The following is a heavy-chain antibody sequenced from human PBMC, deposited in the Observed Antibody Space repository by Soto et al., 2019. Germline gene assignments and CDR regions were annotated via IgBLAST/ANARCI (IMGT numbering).Heavy chain of an antibody. CDR3: AKGMGPYYYYGMDV. CDR2: ISGSGGST. J-gene: IGHJ6*02. CDR1: GFTFSSYA. Sequence: EVQLLESGGGLVQPGGSLRLSCAASGFTFSSYAMSWVRQAPGKGLEWVSAISGSGGSTYYADSVKGRFTISRDNSKNTLYLQMNILRAEDTAVYYCAKGMGPYYYYGMDVWGQGTTVTVSS. V-gene: IGHV3-23*01.